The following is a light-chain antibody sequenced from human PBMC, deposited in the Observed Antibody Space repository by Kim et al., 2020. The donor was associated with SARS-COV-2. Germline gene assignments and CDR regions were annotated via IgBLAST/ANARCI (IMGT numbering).Light chain of an antibody. V-gene: IGKV1-5*03. CDR3: QQYYYYAS. Sequence: DFQMTQSPSTLFASVGDRVTITCRASQSVGSGLAWYQQKPGKAPNLLIYEASNLESGVPSRFRGSGFGTEFTLTISSLQPDDFATYYCQQYYYYASFGQGTKLEI. CDR2: EAS. J-gene: IGKJ2*03. CDR1: QSVGSG.